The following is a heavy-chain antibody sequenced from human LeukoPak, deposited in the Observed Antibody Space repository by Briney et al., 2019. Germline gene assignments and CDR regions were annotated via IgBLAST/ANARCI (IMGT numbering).Heavy chain of an antibody. CDR3: ARVLRVAGDYYYFDF. V-gene: IGHV3-48*03. D-gene: IGHD6-19*01. Sequence: GGSLRLACAASGFTFSNYEMTWVRQAPGKGLEWVSYISSSGATVYYTDSVKGRFTISRDNAKNPLYLQVNSLRAEDTAVYYCARVLRVAGDYYYFDFWGQGTLVTVSS. CDR1: GFTFSNYE. CDR2: ISSSGATV. J-gene: IGHJ4*02.